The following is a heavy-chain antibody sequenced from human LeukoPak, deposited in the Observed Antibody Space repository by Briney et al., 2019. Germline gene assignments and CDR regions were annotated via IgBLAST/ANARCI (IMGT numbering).Heavy chain of an antibody. CDR1: GYTITSYG. CDR2: ISAYNGNT. J-gene: IGHJ4*02. D-gene: IGHD3-10*01. CDR3: ASASLTRGAPVDY. V-gene: IGHV1-18*04. Sequence: ASVKVSCKASGYTITSYGISWVRQAHGQGLEWMGWISAYNGNTNYAQKLQGRVTMTTDTSTSTAYMELRSLRSDDTAVYYCASASLTRGAPVDYWGQGSLVTVSS.